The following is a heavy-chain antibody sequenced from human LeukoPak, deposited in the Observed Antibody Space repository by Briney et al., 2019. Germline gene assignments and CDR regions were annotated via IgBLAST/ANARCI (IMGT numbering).Heavy chain of an antibody. J-gene: IGHJ6*02. CDR2: ISSSGSTI. Sequence: GGSLRLSCAASGFTFSDYYMSWIRQAPGKGLEWVPYISSSGSTIYYADSVKGRFTISRDNAKNSLYLQMNSLRAEDTAVYYCARVWSGGVYYYGMDVWGQGTTVTVSS. V-gene: IGHV3-11*01. CDR3: ARVWSGGVYYYGMDV. D-gene: IGHD3-3*01. CDR1: GFTFSDYY.